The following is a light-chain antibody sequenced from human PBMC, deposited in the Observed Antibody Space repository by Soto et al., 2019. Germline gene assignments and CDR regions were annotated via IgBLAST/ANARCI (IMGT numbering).Light chain of an antibody. Sequence: QSVLTQPPSASGTPGQRVTISCSGSSSNIGSNTVNWYQQLPGTAPKLLIHTNNQRPSGVPDRFSGSKSGTSASLAISGLQSEDEADYYCAAWDDSLNGHVVFGGGTKVTVL. V-gene: IGLV1-44*01. CDR1: SSNIGSNT. J-gene: IGLJ2*01. CDR3: AAWDDSLNGHVV. CDR2: TNN.